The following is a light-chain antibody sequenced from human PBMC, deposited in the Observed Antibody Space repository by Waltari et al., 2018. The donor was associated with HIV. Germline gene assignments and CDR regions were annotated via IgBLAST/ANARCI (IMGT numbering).Light chain of an antibody. CDR3: QQSYSTPYT. CDR2: AAS. J-gene: IGKJ2*01. CDR1: QSISSY. V-gene: IGKV1-39*01. Sequence: DIQMTQSPSSLSASVGDRVTITCRASQSISSYLNWYQQKPGKAPKLLIYAASSLQSGVPSRFSSSGSGTDFTLTISSLQPEDFATYYCQQSYSTPYTFGQGTKLDI.